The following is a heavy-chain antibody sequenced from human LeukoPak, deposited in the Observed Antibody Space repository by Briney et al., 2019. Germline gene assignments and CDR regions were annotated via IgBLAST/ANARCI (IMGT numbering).Heavy chain of an antibody. V-gene: IGHV4-31*03. CDR1: GGSISSGGYY. J-gene: IGHJ5*02. CDR3: ARDGKYCSSTSCHPYNWFDP. Sequence: SETLSLTCTVSGGSISSGGYYWSWIRQHPGKGLEWIGYIYYSGSTYYNPSLKSRVTISVDTSKNQFSLKLSSVTAADTAVCYCARDGKYCSSTSCHPYNWFDPWGQGTLVTVSS. D-gene: IGHD2-2*01. CDR2: IYYSGST.